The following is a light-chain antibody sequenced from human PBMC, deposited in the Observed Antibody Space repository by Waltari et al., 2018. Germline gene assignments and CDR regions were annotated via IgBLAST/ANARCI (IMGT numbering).Light chain of an antibody. CDR2: EVS. V-gene: IGLV2-14*01. CDR1: SSDVGGYNY. Sequence: QSALTQPASVSGSPGQSITISCTGPSSDVGGYNYVSWYQQHPGKAPKLMIYEVSNRPSGVSNRFSGSKSGNTASLTISGLQAEDEADYYCSSYTGSSTIFGTGTKVTVL. J-gene: IGLJ1*01. CDR3: SSYTGSSTI.